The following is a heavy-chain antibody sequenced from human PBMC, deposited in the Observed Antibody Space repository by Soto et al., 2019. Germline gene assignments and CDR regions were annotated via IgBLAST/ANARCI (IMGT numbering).Heavy chain of an antibody. J-gene: IGHJ6*02. Sequence: SVKVSCKASGGTFSSYAISWVRQAPGQGLEWMGGIIPIFGTANYAQKFQGRATITADESTSTAYMELSSLRSEDTAVYYCARASSGGYYGSGTDAPSGMDVWGHGTTVTVSS. CDR3: ARASSGGYYGSGTDAPSGMDV. CDR2: IIPIFGTA. CDR1: GGTFSSYA. D-gene: IGHD3-10*01. V-gene: IGHV1-69*13.